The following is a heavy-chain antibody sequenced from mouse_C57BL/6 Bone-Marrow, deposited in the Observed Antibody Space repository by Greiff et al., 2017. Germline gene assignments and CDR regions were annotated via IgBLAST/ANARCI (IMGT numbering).Heavy chain of an antibody. D-gene: IGHD2-2*01. CDR2: IDPSDSET. J-gene: IGHJ1*03. Sequence: QVQLQQPGAELVRPGSSEKLSCKASGYTFTSYWMHWVKQRPIQGLEWIGNIDPSDSETHYNQKFKDKATLTVDKSSSTAYMQLSSLTSEDSAVYYCARWGYHWYFDVWGTGTTVTVSS. CDR3: ARWGYHWYFDV. V-gene: IGHV1-52*01. CDR1: GYTFTSYW.